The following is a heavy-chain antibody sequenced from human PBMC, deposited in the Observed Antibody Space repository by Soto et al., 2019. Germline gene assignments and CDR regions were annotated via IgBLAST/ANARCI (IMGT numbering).Heavy chain of an antibody. V-gene: IGHV1-8*01. D-gene: IGHD2-2*01. Sequence: QVQLVQSGAEVKKPGASLKISCKASGYSFTSYDMNWVRQVPGQGPEWMGWMNPNSANTGYAQKFQGRITMSMDMSTRTAYMELSSLTSEDTAVYYCASGGFLDAHMDVWGRGTTITVSS. CDR1: GYSFTSYD. CDR3: ASGGFLDAHMDV. J-gene: IGHJ6*03. CDR2: MNPNSANT.